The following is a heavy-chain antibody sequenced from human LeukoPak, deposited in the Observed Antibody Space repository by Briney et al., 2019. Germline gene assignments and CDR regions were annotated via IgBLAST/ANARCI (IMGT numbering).Heavy chain of an antibody. CDR1: GGSFSGYY. V-gene: IGHV4-34*01. CDR3: ARHEGSGWYYFDY. Sequence: SETQSLTCAVYGGSFSGYYWSWIRQPPGKGLEWIGEINHSGSTNYNPSLKSRVTISVDTSKNQFSLKLSSVTAADTAVYYCARHEGSGWYYFDYWGQGTLVTVSS. D-gene: IGHD6-19*01. CDR2: INHSGST. J-gene: IGHJ4*02.